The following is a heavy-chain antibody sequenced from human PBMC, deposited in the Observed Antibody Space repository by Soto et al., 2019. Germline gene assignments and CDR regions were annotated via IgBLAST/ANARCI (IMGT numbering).Heavy chain of an antibody. Sequence: SETLSLTCTVSGGSISSYYWSWIRQPPGKGLEWIGYIYYSGSTNYNPSLKSRVTISVDTSKNQFSLKLSSVTAADTAVYYCARLVGMGTMVRGVIIHDAFDIWGQGTMVTVSS. CDR3: ARLVGMGTMVRGVIIHDAFDI. CDR2: IYYSGST. D-gene: IGHD3-10*01. CDR1: GGSISSYY. V-gene: IGHV4-59*08. J-gene: IGHJ3*02.